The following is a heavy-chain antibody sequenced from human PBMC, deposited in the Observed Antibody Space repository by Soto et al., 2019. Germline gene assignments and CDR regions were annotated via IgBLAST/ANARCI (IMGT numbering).Heavy chain of an antibody. D-gene: IGHD5-12*01. CDR1: GGSISSGGYY. J-gene: IGHJ3*02. V-gene: IGHV4-31*03. Sequence: SETLSLTCTVSGGSISSGGYYWSWIRQHPGKGLEWIGYIYYSGSTYYNPSLKSRVTISVDTPKNQFSLKLSSVTAADTAVYYCAREMDIVATGGNAFDIWGQGTMVTVSS. CDR3: AREMDIVATGGNAFDI. CDR2: IYYSGST.